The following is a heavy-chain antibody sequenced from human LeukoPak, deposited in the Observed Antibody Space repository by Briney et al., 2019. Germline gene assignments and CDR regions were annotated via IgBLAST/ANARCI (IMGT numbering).Heavy chain of an antibody. V-gene: IGHV3-64*01. CDR3: ARESLAAAGSDAFDI. J-gene: IGHJ3*02. CDR2: ISSNGGST. D-gene: IGHD6-13*01. CDR1: GFTFSSYA. Sequence: PGGSLRLSCAASGFTFSSYAMHWVRQAPGKGLEYVSAISSNGGSTYYANSVKGRFTISRDNSKNTLYLQMGSLRAEDMAVYYCARESLAAAGSDAFDIWGQGTMVTVSS.